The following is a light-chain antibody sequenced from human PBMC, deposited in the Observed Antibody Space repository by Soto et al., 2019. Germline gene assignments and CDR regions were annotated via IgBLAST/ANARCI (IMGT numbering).Light chain of an antibody. Sequence: QSVLTQPPSASGTPGQRVTISCPGSSSNIGSNTVNWYQQLPGTAPKLLIYSNNQRPSGVPDRFSGSKSGTSASLAISALQSEDEADYHCAAWDDSLNVVFGGGTKLTVL. CDR2: SNN. J-gene: IGLJ2*01. CDR3: AAWDDSLNVV. CDR1: SSNIGSNT. V-gene: IGLV1-44*01.